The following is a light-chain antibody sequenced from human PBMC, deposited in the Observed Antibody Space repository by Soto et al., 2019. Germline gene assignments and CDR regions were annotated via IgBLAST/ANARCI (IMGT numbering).Light chain of an antibody. Sequence: QSVLTQPPSVSGAPGQKVSISCSGSSSNIGAGYDVHWYQQLPGTAPKLLIYHNSDRPSGVPDRFSGSKSGTSASLAITGLQAEDEADYYCQSYDSSHVIFGGGTKVTVL. CDR1: SSNIGAGYD. J-gene: IGLJ2*01. CDR3: QSYDSSHVI. V-gene: IGLV1-40*01. CDR2: HNS.